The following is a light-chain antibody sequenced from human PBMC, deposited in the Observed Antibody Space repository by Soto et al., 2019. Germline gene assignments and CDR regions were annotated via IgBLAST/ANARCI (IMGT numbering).Light chain of an antibody. J-gene: IGKJ1*01. V-gene: IGKV1-5*01. Sequence: DIQMTQSPSTLSASVGDRVTITCRASQSISSWLAWYQQKPGKAPKLLIYDASSLESGVPSRFSGSGSGTELTITITSLQPDDFETYYCQQYNSYPWTFGQGTKVDIK. CDR1: QSISSW. CDR2: DAS. CDR3: QQYNSYPWT.